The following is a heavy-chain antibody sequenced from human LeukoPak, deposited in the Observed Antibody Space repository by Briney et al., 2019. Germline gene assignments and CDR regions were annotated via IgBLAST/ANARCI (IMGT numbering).Heavy chain of an antibody. Sequence: GGSLRLSCAASGFTFRDYFMTWVRQAPGKGLEWVADIKHDGSDNYYVDSVKGRFTISRDNAKNSLYLQMDSLRAEDTAVYYCARNWAVVGSTTNAFDIWGQGTVVTVSS. CDR2: IKHDGSDN. CDR3: ARNWAVVGSTTNAFDI. J-gene: IGHJ3*02. V-gene: IGHV3-7*01. CDR1: GFTFRDYF. D-gene: IGHD1-14*01.